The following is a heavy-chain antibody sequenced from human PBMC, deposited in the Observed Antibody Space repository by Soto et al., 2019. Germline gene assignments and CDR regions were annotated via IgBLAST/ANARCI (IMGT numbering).Heavy chain of an antibody. Sequence: VRLVESGGGVVQPGTSLRLSCAASGFNFRTYGMHWARQAPGKGLEWVALISYDGSSKYYADSVKGRLTISRDNSKNTLYLQWNSLRGEDTAVYYGAGGWNYFDYWGQGTLVTVSS. CDR1: GFNFRTYG. CDR3: AGGWNYFDY. CDR2: ISYDGSSK. V-gene: IGHV3-30*03. J-gene: IGHJ4*02. D-gene: IGHD1-1*01.